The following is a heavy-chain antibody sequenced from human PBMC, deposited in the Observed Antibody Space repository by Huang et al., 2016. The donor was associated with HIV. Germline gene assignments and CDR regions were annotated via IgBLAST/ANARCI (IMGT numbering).Heavy chain of an antibody. D-gene: IGHD4-17*01. J-gene: IGHJ4*02. V-gene: IGHV1-69*13. Sequence: QVQLVQSGAEVKTPGSSVKVSCKASGGTFSKYAISWVRQAPGQGLEWMGGIITMFGTPKDARKFQGRVTITADDSTSTTYVEVSSLRSEDTALYYCARGQLGSYGDYDVLYWGQGTLVTVSS. CDR2: IITMFGTP. CDR1: GGTFSKYA. CDR3: ARGQLGSYGDYDVLY.